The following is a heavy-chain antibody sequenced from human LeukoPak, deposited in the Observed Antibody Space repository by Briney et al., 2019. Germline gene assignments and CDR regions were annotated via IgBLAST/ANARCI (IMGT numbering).Heavy chain of an antibody. D-gene: IGHD3-22*01. Sequence: GGSLRLSCEASGFTSSASYLSWFRKPPGKGLRWVQSIISIVSTIYYADSVKGRFTISRDNAKNSLYLQMNSLRAEDTAVYYCARDSRPRWYYYDSSGYYDFDYWGQGTLVTVSS. V-gene: IGHV3-11*01. CDR2: IISIVSTI. J-gene: IGHJ4*02. CDR3: ARDSRPRWYYYDSSGYYDFDY. CDR1: GFTSSASY.